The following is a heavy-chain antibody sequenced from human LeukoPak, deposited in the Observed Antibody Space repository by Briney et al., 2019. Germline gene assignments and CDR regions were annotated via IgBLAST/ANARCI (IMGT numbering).Heavy chain of an antibody. CDR3: ARDVGGDCYPECYFDY. J-gene: IGHJ4*02. Sequence: GESLKISCKGSGYSFTSYWIGWVRQMPGKGLEWMGIIYPGDSDTRYSPSFQGQVTISADKSISTAYLQWSSLKASDTAMYYCARDVGGDCYPECYFDYWGQGTLVTVSS. CDR1: GYSFTSYW. CDR2: IYPGDSDT. D-gene: IGHD2-21*02. V-gene: IGHV5-51*01.